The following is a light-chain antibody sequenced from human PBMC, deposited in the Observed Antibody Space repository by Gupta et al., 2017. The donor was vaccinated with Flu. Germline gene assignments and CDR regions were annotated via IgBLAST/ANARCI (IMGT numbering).Light chain of an antibody. CDR3: AAWDDSLSVWV. CDR2: NYS. CDR1: SSDIGSKS. V-gene: IGLV1-44*01. Sequence: VLTQPPSASGTPRPRVPIPCSGGSSDIGSKSVNWYQHVPGPAPKLLIYNYSHRPSGVPDRFSGAKSGTSASLASSGVQAEDEADYYCAAWDDSLSVWVFGGGTKLTVL. J-gene: IGLJ3*02.